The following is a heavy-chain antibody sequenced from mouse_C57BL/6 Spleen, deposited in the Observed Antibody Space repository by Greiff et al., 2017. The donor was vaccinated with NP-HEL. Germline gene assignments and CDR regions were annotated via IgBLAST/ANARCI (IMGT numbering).Heavy chain of an antibody. V-gene: IGHV5-4*01. Sequence: EVQLVESGGGLVKPGGSLKLSCAASGFTFSSYAMSWVRQTPEKRLEWVATISDGGRYTYYPDNVKGRFTISRDNAKNNLYLQMSHLKSEDTAMYYCARDTDYYGSSYWYFDVWGTGTTVTVSS. J-gene: IGHJ1*03. CDR2: ISDGGRYT. CDR3: ARDTDYYGSSYWYFDV. D-gene: IGHD1-1*01. CDR1: GFTFSSYA.